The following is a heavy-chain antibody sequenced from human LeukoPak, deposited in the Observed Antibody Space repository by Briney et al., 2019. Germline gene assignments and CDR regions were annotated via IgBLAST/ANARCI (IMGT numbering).Heavy chain of an antibody. CDR3: ARAVGQDLAVAGTRAFDI. J-gene: IGHJ3*02. CDR1: GGSISSGGYS. V-gene: IGHV4-30-2*01. Sequence: SETLSLTCAVSGGSISSGGYSWSWIRQPPGKGLEWIGEINHSGSTNYNPSLKSRVTISVDTSKNQFSLKLSSVTAADTAVYYCARAVGQDLAVAGTRAFDIWGQGTTVTVSS. CDR2: INHSGST. D-gene: IGHD6-19*01.